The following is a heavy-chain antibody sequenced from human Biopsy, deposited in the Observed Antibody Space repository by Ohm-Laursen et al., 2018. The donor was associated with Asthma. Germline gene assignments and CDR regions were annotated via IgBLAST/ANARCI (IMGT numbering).Heavy chain of an antibody. D-gene: IGHD5/OR15-5a*01. CDR1: GFTFSSYA. CDR2: ISGDAQRT. CDR3: AKDWKSLYVQYFFEY. Sequence: SLRLSCAASGFTFSSYALSWVRQAPGKGLEWVSGISGDAQRTYYEDSVKGRFTISRDNSKNTIYLQLNSLRTEDTAVYYCAKDWKSLYVQYFFEYWGQETLVTVSS. J-gene: IGHJ4*02. V-gene: IGHV3-23*01.